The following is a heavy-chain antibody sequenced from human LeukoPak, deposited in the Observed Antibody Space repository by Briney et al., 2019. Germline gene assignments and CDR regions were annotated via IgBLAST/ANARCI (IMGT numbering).Heavy chain of an antibody. J-gene: IGHJ4*02. CDR2: IYLDGST. CDR1: GGSITSGDFA. V-gene: IGHV4-30-2*05. D-gene: IGHD3-10*01. Sequence: PSETLSLTCAVSGGSITSGDFAWSWIRQPPGKGLDFIGYIYLDGSTFYNPSLKSRVTISVDTSKNQFSLKLSSLTAADTAVYYCARGYGSGSQDYWGQGTLVTVSS. CDR3: ARGYGSGSQDY.